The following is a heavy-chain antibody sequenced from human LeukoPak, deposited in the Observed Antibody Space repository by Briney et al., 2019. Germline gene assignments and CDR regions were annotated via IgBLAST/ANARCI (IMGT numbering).Heavy chain of an antibody. Sequence: GGSLRLSCAASGFTFSSYSMNWVRHAPGKGLKWVSYISSSSSTIYYADSVKGRFTISRDNAKNSLYLQMNSLRAEDTAVYYCARGMSRYYDFWSGHYYFDYWGQGTLVTVSS. CDR3: ARGMSRYYDFWSGHYYFDY. D-gene: IGHD3-3*01. J-gene: IGHJ4*02. V-gene: IGHV3-48*01. CDR2: ISSSSSTI. CDR1: GFTFSSYS.